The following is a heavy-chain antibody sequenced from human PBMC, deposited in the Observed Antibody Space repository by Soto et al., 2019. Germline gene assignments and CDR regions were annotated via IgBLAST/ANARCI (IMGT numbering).Heavy chain of an antibody. CDR1: GYTFRNYS. V-gene: IGHV1-3*01. CDR3: ARDGPIYDILSARYFYGMDV. D-gene: IGHD3-9*01. CDR2: INGGNGNT. J-gene: IGHJ6*02. Sequence: ASVKVSCKANGYTFRNYSMHWVRQAPGQGLEWMGWINGGNGNTKYSQKFQGRVTITRDTSASTAYMELSSLRSEDTAVYYCARDGPIYDILSARYFYGMDVWGQGTTVTVSS.